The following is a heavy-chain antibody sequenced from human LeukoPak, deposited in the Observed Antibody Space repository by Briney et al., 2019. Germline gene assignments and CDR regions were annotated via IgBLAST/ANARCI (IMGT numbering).Heavy chain of an antibody. CDR2: IRYDGSKK. CDR1: GFTFSSYW. V-gene: IGHV3-30*02. J-gene: IGHJ4*02. CDR3: AKDGVPSRWFGRNYFDY. Sequence: PGGSLRLSCAASGFTFSSYWMHWVRQAPGKGLEGVAFIRYDGSKKYYADSVKGRFTISRDNSKNTLYLQMNSLRAEDTAVYYCAKDGVPSRWFGRNYFDYWGQGTLVTVSS. D-gene: IGHD3-10*01.